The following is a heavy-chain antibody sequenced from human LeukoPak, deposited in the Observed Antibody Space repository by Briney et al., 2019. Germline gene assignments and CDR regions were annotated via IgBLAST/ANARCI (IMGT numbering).Heavy chain of an antibody. CDR3: ARGSNYDFWSGSNWFDP. J-gene: IGHJ5*02. D-gene: IGHD3-3*01. Sequence: GGSLRLSCAASGFTFSSYAMSWVRQAPGKGLEWVSYISSSGSTIYYADSVKGRFTISRDNAKNSLYLQMNSLRAEDTAVYYCARGSNYDFWSGSNWFDPWGQGTLVTVSS. V-gene: IGHV3-48*04. CDR2: ISSSGSTI. CDR1: GFTFSSYA.